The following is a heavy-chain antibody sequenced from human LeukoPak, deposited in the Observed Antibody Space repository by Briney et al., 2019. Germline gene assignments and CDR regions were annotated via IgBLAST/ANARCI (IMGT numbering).Heavy chain of an antibody. Sequence: ASVKVSCKASGYTFTGYYMHWVRQAPGQGLEWMGWINPNSGGTNYAQKFQGRVTMTRDTSIGTAYMELSRLRSDDTAVYYCARDVGAVAGYNFDYWGQGTLVAVSS. CDR3: ARDVGAVAGYNFDY. J-gene: IGHJ4*02. CDR1: GYTFTGYY. V-gene: IGHV1-2*02. CDR2: INPNSGGT. D-gene: IGHD6-19*01.